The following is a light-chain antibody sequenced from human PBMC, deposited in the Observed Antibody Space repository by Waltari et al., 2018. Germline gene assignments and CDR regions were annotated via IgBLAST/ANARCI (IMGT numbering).Light chain of an antibody. CDR1: SSNIGSGF. CDR3: AAWDASLSVV. V-gene: IGLV1-47*01. Sequence: QSVLTQPPSTSGTPGQRVTISCSGSSSNIGSGFVYWYQQLPGTAPKLLIYRNHQRPTGVPDRFSGPNAGSLASLVISGLRSEDEADYYCAAWDASLSVVFGGGTKLTVL. CDR2: RNH. J-gene: IGLJ2*01.